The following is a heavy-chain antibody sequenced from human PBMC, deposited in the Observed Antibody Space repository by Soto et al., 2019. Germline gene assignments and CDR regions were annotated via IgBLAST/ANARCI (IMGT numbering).Heavy chain of an antibody. CDR2: IYYSGST. CDR3: ARHMKDYYGSGNDY. D-gene: IGHD3-10*01. Sequence: QLQLQESGPGLVKPSETLSLTCTVSGGSISISSYYWGWIRQPPGKGLEWIGSIYYSGSTYYNPSLKMRVTISVDTSKNQFSLKLSSVTAADTAVYYCARHMKDYYGSGNDYWGQGTLVTVSS. J-gene: IGHJ4*02. CDR1: GGSISISSYY. V-gene: IGHV4-39*01.